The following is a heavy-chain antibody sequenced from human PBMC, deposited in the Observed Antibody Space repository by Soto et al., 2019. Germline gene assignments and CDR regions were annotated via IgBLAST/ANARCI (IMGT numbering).Heavy chain of an antibody. V-gene: IGHV4-34*01. CDR2: INHSGTT. D-gene: IGHD6-13*01. CDR3: ARGLAGRSSSWYDY. J-gene: IGHJ4*02. Sequence: SETLSLTCAVYGGSFSGYFWSWIRQPPGKGLEWIGEINHSGTTNYNPSLKSRVTISVNTSKNQLSLKLSSVTAADTAVYYCARGLAGRSSSWYDYWGQGTLVTVSS. CDR1: GGSFSGYF.